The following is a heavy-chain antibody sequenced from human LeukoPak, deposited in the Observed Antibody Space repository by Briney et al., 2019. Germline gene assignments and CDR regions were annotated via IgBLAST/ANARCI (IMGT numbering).Heavy chain of an antibody. CDR1: GFTFRTSA. Sequence: GGSLRLSCAASGFTFRTSAMSWVRQAPAKGLQWVSSINGGDYSTYYADSVKGRFTISRDSSKNILYLQMNSLRTDDTAMYYCATANPTPRGINFDSWGQGTLVTVSP. CDR2: INGGDYST. CDR3: ATANPTPRGINFDS. V-gene: IGHV3-23*01. D-gene: IGHD3-10*01. J-gene: IGHJ4*02.